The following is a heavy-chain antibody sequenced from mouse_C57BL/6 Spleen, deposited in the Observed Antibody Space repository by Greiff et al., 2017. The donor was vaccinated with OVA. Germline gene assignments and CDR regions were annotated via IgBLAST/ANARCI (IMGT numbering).Heavy chain of an antibody. V-gene: IGHV1-59*01. CDR1: GYTFTSYW. Sequence: QVQLQQPGAELVRPGTSVKLSCKASGYTFTSYWMHWVKQRPGQGLEWIGVIDPSDSYTNYNQKFKGKATLTVDTSSSTAYMQLSSLTSEDSAVYYCARDRDGDYWGKGTTLTVSS. CDR3: ARDRDGDY. J-gene: IGHJ2*01. CDR2: IDPSDSYT. D-gene: IGHD3-3*01.